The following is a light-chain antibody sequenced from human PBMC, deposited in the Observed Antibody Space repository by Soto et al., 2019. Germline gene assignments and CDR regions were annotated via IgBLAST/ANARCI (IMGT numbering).Light chain of an antibody. CDR1: SSDIGGYIF. CDR3: ISYAARSSHV. J-gene: IGLJ1*01. V-gene: IGLV2-14*01. Sequence: QSALTQPASVSGTPGQSITVSCTGTSSDIGGYIFVSWYQQHPVKATKLMIYDINNRPSGVSKRFSCSKSGNTASLTISGLQAEDEADYYCISYAARSSHVFGTGTKLTVL. CDR2: DIN.